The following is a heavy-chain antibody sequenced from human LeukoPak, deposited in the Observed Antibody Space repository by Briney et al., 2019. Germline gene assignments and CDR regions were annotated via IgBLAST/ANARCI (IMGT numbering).Heavy chain of an antibody. Sequence: ASVKVSCKASGGTFISYAISWVRQAPGQGLDWMGGIIPIFGTANYSQKFQGRVTITTDESTSTAYMELSSLRSEDTAVYYCARALQANWFDPWGQGTLVTVSS. CDR1: GGTFISYA. J-gene: IGHJ5*02. CDR3: ARALQANWFDP. CDR2: IIPIFGTA. V-gene: IGHV1-69*05.